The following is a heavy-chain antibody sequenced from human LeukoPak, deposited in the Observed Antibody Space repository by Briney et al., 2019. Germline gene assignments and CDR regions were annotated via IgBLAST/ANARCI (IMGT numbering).Heavy chain of an antibody. CDR3: VNGWANGHSSSRYYDF. Sequence: PGGSLRLSCSASGFTFSTYGIHWVRQAPGKGLEYVSAISSDGGDTFYSASVKGRFTISRDNSKNTVYLQMSSLRAEDTAVYYCVNGWANGHSSSRYYDFWGQGTLVTVSS. CDR1: GFTFSTYG. CDR2: ISSDGGDT. D-gene: IGHD6-13*01. J-gene: IGHJ4*02. V-gene: IGHV3-64D*09.